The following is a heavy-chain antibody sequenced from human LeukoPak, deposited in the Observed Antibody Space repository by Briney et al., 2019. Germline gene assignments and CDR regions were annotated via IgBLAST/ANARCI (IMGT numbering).Heavy chain of an antibody. Sequence: PGGSLRLSCAASGFTFSSYAMSWVRQAPGKGLEWVSAISGSGGSTYYADSVKGRFTISRDNSKNTLYLQMNSLRAEDTAVYYCAKDQGYYGSGSYYEFNWFDPWGQGTLVTVSS. D-gene: IGHD3-10*01. CDR1: GFTFSSYA. CDR2: ISGSGGST. J-gene: IGHJ5*02. V-gene: IGHV3-23*01. CDR3: AKDQGYYGSGSYYEFNWFDP.